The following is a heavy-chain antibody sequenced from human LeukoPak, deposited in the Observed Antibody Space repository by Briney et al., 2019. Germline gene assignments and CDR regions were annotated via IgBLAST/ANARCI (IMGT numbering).Heavy chain of an antibody. D-gene: IGHD4-17*01. CDR2: FSNSGEST. V-gene: IGHV3-23*01. CDR1: GFTFSAYA. CDR3: ARGVYGDYYDY. Sequence: HPGGSLRLSCAASGFTFSAYAMSWVRQAPGKGLEWVSSFSNSGESTYYADSVKGRFTMSRDESKKMLYLQMNSLRAEDTAVYYCARGVYGDYYDYWGQGTLVTVSS. J-gene: IGHJ4*02.